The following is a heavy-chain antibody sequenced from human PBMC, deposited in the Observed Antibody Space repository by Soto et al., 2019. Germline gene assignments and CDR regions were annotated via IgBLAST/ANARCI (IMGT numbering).Heavy chain of an antibody. J-gene: IGHJ6*03. V-gene: IGHV3-48*01. CDR3: AREHGYYDFWSGYYYREYYYYYYYMDV. CDR1: GFTFSSYS. CDR2: ISSSSSTI. Sequence: GESLKISCAASGFTFSSYSMNWVRQAPGKGLEWVSYISSSSSTIYYADSVKGRFTISRDNAKNSLYLQMNSLRAEDTAVYYCAREHGYYDFWSGYYYREYYYYYYYMDVWGKGTTVTVSS. D-gene: IGHD3-3*01.